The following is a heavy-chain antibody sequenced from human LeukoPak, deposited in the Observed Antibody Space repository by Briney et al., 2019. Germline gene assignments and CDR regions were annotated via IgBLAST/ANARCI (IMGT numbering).Heavy chain of an antibody. Sequence: PGGSLRLSCAASGFTFTSYAMTWVRQAPGKGLEWVSVISGSGGTTYYADSVKGRFTISRDNSKSTLYLQMNSLRAEDTAVYYCAKDQPVNMIRGLFDYWGQGTLVTVSS. CDR3: AKDQPVNMIRGLFDY. V-gene: IGHV3-23*01. CDR2: ISGSGGTT. D-gene: IGHD3-10*01. J-gene: IGHJ4*02. CDR1: GFTFTSYA.